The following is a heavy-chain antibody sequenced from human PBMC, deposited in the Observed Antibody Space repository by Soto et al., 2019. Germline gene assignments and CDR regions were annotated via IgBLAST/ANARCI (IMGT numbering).Heavy chain of an antibody. V-gene: IGHV4-31*03. D-gene: IGHD5-18*01. Sequence: QVQLQESGPGLVKPSQTLSLTCTVSGGSITTGGYYWSWIRQHPGKGLEWIGYIYYSGSTSYNPSLKSRITMSVDTSKNQFSLKLNSVTAADTAVYYCARADTRAGYDYWGQGTLVTVSS. CDR1: GGSITTGGYY. CDR3: ARADTRAGYDY. CDR2: IYYSGST. J-gene: IGHJ4*02.